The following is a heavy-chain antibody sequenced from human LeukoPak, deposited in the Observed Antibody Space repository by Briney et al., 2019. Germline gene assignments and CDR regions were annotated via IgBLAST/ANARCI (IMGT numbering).Heavy chain of an antibody. Sequence: GGSLRLSCAASGFTFSNSWMIWVRQAPGKGLEWVANIKQDGSEKYYVDSVKGRFTISRDNSKNTLYLQMNSLRAEDTAVYYCAKYPFGWWYYYDSSGYYWTGGYFDYWGQGTLVTVSS. CDR1: GFTFSNSW. CDR2: IKQDGSEK. J-gene: IGHJ4*02. D-gene: IGHD3-22*01. V-gene: IGHV3-7*03. CDR3: AKYPFGWWYYYDSSGYYWTGGYFDY.